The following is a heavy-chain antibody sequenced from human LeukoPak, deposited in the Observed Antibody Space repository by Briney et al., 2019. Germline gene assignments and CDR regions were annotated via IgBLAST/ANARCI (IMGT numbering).Heavy chain of an antibody. J-gene: IGHJ1*01. CDR3: ARALSQQLIRYSQD. V-gene: IGHV3-9*01. Sequence: GGSLRLSCVASGFTFDDYAMHWVRQAPGKGLEWVSGISWNSGTINYADSVKGRFTISRDNAKNSLYLQMNSLRVEDTALYYCARALSQQLIRYSQDWGQGTLVTVSS. CDR2: ISWNSGTI. CDR1: GFTFDDYA. D-gene: IGHD1-1*01.